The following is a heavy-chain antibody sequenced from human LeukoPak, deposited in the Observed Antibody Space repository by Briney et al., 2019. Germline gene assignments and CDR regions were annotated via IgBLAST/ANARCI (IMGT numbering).Heavy chain of an antibody. D-gene: IGHD3-3*01. J-gene: IGHJ4*02. V-gene: IGHV3-48*04. CDR2: ISHTGSTM. Sequence: GGSLRLSCAASGFRFSSYSMNWVRQAPGKGLEWVSYISHTGSTMSYADSVKGRFTISRDNARNSLHLQMNSLRAEDTAVYFCARDRRGTIGYYTGFDCWGQGTLVTVSS. CDR1: GFRFSSYS. CDR3: ARDRRGTIGYYTGFDC.